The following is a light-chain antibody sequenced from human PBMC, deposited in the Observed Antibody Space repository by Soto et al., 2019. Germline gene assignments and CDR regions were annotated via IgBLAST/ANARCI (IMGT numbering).Light chain of an antibody. V-gene: IGKV1-5*01. CDR3: QPYNSYCT. CDR2: EAS. CDR1: QGISTS. J-gene: IGKJ1*01. Sequence: GERVTVTCRAKQGISTSLNWYQQKPGKAPNLLIYEASSLKSGVPSRFSGSGSGTEFTLTISSLQPDDFATYYCQPYNSYCTFGQGTKLDIK.